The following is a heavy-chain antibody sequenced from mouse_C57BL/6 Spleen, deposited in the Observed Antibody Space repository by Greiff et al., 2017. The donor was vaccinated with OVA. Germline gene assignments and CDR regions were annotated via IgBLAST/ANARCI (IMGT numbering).Heavy chain of an antibody. V-gene: IGHV5-6*01. CDR3: ARRGQEYYYAMDY. Sequence: VQLKESGGDLVKPGGSLKLSCAASGFTFSSYGMSWVRQTPDKRLEWVATISSGGSYTYYPDSVKGRFTISRDNAKNTLYLQMSSLKSEDTAMYYCARRGQEYYYAMDYWGQGTSVTVSS. J-gene: IGHJ4*01. CDR1: GFTFSSYG. CDR2: ISSGGSYT.